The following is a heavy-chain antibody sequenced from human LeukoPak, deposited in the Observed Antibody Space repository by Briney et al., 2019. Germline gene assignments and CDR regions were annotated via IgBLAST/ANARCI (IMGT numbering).Heavy chain of an antibody. CDR3: AKEKFPVVPAAMYFDY. CDR1: GVTLRNYG. J-gene: IGHJ4*02. CDR2: ISGSGGST. V-gene: IGHV3-23*01. Sequence: TGGSLRLSCAASGVTLRNYGLSWVRHTPGKGLEWVSAISGSGGSTYYADSVKGRFTISRDNSKNTLYLQMNSLRAEDTAVYYCAKEKFPVVPAAMYFDYWGQGTLVTVSS. D-gene: IGHD2-2*01.